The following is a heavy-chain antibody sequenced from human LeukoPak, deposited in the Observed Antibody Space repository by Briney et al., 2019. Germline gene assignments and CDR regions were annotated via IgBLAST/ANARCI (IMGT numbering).Heavy chain of an antibody. Sequence: PSETLSLTCTVSGGSISSSSYYWGWIRQPPGKGLEWIGSIYYSGSTYYNPSLKSRVTISVDTSKNQFSLKLSSVTAADTAVYYCARLDYYGSGSYWFDYWGQGTLVTVSS. CDR3: ARLDYYGSGSYWFDY. CDR2: IYYSGST. J-gene: IGHJ4*02. V-gene: IGHV4-39*01. CDR1: GGSISSSSYY. D-gene: IGHD3-10*01.